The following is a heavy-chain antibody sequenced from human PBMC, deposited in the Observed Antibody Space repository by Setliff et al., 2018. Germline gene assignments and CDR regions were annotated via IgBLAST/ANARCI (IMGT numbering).Heavy chain of an antibody. CDR3: ARLPNYVWGSPVDY. CDR2: IYTTWST. D-gene: IGHD3-16*01. J-gene: IGHJ4*02. Sequence: SETLSLTCTVSGGSVGSDFSYWTWIRQPAGKGLEWIGQIYTTWSTNYNPSLKSRVTISLDASKNEFSLRLTSVTAADTAVYYCARLPNYVWGSPVDYWGQGTLVTVSS. V-gene: IGHV4-61*09. CDR1: GGSVGSDFSY.